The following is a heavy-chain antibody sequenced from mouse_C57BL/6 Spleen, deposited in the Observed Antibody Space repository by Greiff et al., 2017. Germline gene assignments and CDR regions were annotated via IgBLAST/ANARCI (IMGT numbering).Heavy chain of an antibody. CDR3: ARKSGIYDGYYDYFDY. Sequence: QVQLKQPGAELVKPGASVKMSCKASGYTFTSYWITWVKQRPGQGLEWIGDIYPGSGSTNYNEKFKSKATLTVDTSSSTAYMQLSSLTSEDSAVYYCARKSGIYDGYYDYFDYWGQGTTLTVSS. V-gene: IGHV1-55*01. CDR2: IYPGSGST. D-gene: IGHD2-3*01. J-gene: IGHJ2*01. CDR1: GYTFTSYW.